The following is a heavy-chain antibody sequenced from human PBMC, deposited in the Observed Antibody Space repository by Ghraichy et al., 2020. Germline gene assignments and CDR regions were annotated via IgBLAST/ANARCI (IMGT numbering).Heavy chain of an antibody. D-gene: IGHD2-21*01. CDR2: INQDGSAT. V-gene: IGHV3-7*03. CDR1: GFTFSSPW. J-gene: IGHJ6*02. Sequence: ETLRLSCVASGFTFSSPWMSWVRQAPGKGLEWVAHINQDGSATSYVGSVKGRFTISRDNARNSLYLQMNSLRAEDTAIYYCARYLFAYGMDVWGQGSTVTVSS. CDR3: ARYLFAYGMDV.